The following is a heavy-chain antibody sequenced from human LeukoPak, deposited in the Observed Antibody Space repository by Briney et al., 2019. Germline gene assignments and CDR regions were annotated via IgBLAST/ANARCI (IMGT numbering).Heavy chain of an antibody. CDR1: GGSISRSSYY. Sequence: SETLSLTCTVSGGSISRSSYYWGWIRQPPGKGLEWIGSIYYSGSTYYNPSLKSRVTISVDTSKNQFSLKLSSVTAADTAVYYCARQGYCSGGSCYVAFDIWGQGTMVTVSS. V-gene: IGHV4-39*01. D-gene: IGHD2-15*01. J-gene: IGHJ3*02. CDR3: ARQGYCSGGSCYVAFDI. CDR2: IYYSGST.